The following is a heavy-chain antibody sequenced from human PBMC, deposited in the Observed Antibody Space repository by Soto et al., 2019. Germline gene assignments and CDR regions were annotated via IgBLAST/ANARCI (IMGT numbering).Heavy chain of an antibody. CDR2: INPNGGST. D-gene: IGHD2-21*02. CDR3: ARGVTSGDY. V-gene: IGHV1-46*01. CDR1: GYTFTSFY. Sequence: QVQLVQSGAEVKNPGASVKVSCKASGYTFTSFYIHWVRQAPGQGLEWMSIINPNGGSTNYAQNSKGRITLSRDTSTNTVYMERSRLRSGATAVYYCARGVTSGDYWGQGTLVTVSS. J-gene: IGHJ4*02.